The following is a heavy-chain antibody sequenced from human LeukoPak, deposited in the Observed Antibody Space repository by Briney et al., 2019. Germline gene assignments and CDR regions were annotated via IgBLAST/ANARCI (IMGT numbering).Heavy chain of an antibody. D-gene: IGHD1-20*01. Sequence: QSGGSRRLSCAAFGFTSSGYAMSWVRQAPGKGLEWVSTISGNGANTYYVDSVKGRFTISRDNSKDTLYMQMNSLRAEGRAVYYCARVPPYNSIWGQGTMVTVSS. CDR3: ARVPPYNSI. V-gene: IGHV3-23*01. CDR1: GFTSSGYA. CDR2: ISGNGANT. J-gene: IGHJ3*02.